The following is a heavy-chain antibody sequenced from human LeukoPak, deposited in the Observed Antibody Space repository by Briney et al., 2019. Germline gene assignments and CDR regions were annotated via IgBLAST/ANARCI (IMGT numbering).Heavy chain of an antibody. CDR1: GFTFSSYS. V-gene: IGHV3-21*01. CDR3: ARDSGCSGGSCYGGALNWFDP. CDR2: ISSSSSYI. Sequence: PGGSLRLSCAASGFTFSSYSMNWVRQAPGKGLEWVSSISSSSSYIYYADSVKGRFTISRDNAKNSLYLQMNSLRAEDTAVYYCARDSGCSGGSCYGGALNWFDPWGQGTLVTVSS. D-gene: IGHD2-15*01. J-gene: IGHJ5*02.